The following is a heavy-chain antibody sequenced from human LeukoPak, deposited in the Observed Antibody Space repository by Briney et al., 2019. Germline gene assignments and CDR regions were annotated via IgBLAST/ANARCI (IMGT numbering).Heavy chain of an antibody. Sequence: SETLSLTCTVSVGSISSYYWSWIRQPAGKGLEWSGRIYTSGSTNYNPSLKSRVTMSVDTSKNQFSLKLSSVTAADTAVYYCARGMALTTDYYGMDVWGQGTTVTVSS. J-gene: IGHJ6*02. D-gene: IGHD4/OR15-4a*01. CDR1: VGSISSYY. CDR3: ARGMALTTDYYGMDV. CDR2: IYTSGST. V-gene: IGHV4-4*07.